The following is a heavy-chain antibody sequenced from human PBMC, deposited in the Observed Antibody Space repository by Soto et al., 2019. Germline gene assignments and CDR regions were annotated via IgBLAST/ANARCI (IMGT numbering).Heavy chain of an antibody. Sequence: PGESLKISCKGSGCSFTSYWIGWVRQMPGKGLEWMGIIYPGDSDTRYSPSFQGQVTISADKSISTAYLQWSSLKASDTAMYYCASSYYYDSSGYGMDVWGQGTTVTGLL. CDR2: IYPGDSDT. J-gene: IGHJ6*02. D-gene: IGHD3-22*01. CDR1: GCSFTSYW. CDR3: ASSYYYDSSGYGMDV. V-gene: IGHV5-51*01.